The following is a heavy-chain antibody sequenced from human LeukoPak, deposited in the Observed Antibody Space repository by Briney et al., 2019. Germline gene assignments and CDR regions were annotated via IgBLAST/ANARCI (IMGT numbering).Heavy chain of an antibody. CDR3: TTYNSRDAFDI. CDR1: GFTVSSTW. CDR2: ITSTGDGGTT. V-gene: IGHV3-15*01. J-gene: IGHJ3*02. Sequence: GGSLRLSCAASGFTVSSTWMSWVRQAPGKGLEWVGRITSTGDGGTTDHAAPVKGRFTISRDGSKNTLTLQMNGLKPEDTAVYYCTTYNSRDAFDIWGQGTMVTVSS. D-gene: IGHD2/OR15-2a*01.